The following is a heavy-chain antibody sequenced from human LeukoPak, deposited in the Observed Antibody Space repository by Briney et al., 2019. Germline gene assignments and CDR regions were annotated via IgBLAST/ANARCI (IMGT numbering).Heavy chain of an antibody. D-gene: IGHD2-8*01. V-gene: IGHV1-69*05. CDR2: IIPIFGTA. CDR1: GYTFTSYY. CDR3: ARGRSHGVDDY. J-gene: IGHJ4*02. Sequence: ASVKVSCKASGYTFTSYYMHWVRQAPGQGLEWMGGIIPIFGTANYAQKFQGRVTITTDESTSTAYMELSSLRSEDTAVYYCARGRSHGVDDYWGQGTLVTVSS.